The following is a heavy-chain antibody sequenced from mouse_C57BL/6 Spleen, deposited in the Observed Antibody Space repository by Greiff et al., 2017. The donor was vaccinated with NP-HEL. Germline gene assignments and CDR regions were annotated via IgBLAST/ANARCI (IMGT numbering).Heavy chain of an antibody. J-gene: IGHJ1*03. CDR3: ARRGYYGPRYFDV. V-gene: IGHV5-6*01. D-gene: IGHD1-1*01. CDR2: ISSGGSYT. CDR1: GFTFSSYG. Sequence: EVQRVESGGDLVKPGGSLKLSCAASGFTFSSYGMSWVRQTPDKRLEWVATISSGGSYTYYPDSVKGRFTISRDNAKNTLYLQMSSLKSEDTAMYYCARRGYYGPRYFDVWGTGTTVTVSS.